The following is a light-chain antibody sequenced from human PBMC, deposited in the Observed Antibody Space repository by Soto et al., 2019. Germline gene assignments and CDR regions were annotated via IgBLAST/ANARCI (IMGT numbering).Light chain of an antibody. Sequence: DIVMTQSPDSLAVSLGERATINCKSSQSVLYNSNNKNYLAWYQQKPGQAPKMLIYWASTRESGVPDRFSGSGSGTNFSLTVSSLQAEDVAVYYCQQYRSSPFTFGPGTKVDI. CDR3: QQYRSSPFT. J-gene: IGKJ3*01. CDR1: QSVLYNSNNKNY. V-gene: IGKV4-1*01. CDR2: WAS.